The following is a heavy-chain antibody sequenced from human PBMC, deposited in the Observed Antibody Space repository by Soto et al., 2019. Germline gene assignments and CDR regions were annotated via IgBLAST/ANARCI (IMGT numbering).Heavy chain of an antibody. V-gene: IGHV4-31*03. D-gene: IGHD3-10*01. CDR3: ASAPMVRGVSKSWGMDV. CDR1: GGSISSGGYY. CDR2: IYYSGST. Sequence: PSETLSLTCTVSGGSISSGGYYWSWIRQHPGKGLEWIGYIYYSGSTYYNPSLKSRVTISVDTSKNQFSLKLSSVTAADTAVYYCASAPMVRGVSKSWGMDVWGQGTPVTVYS. J-gene: IGHJ6*02.